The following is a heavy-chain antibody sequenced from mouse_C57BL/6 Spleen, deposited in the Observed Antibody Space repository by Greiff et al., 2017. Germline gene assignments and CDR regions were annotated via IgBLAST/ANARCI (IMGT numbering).Heavy chain of an antibody. CDR1: GYTFTSYW. CDR2: INPSSGYT. J-gene: IGHJ3*01. CDR3: AKNESSDCYGLFAY. V-gene: IGHV1-7*01. D-gene: IGHD1-2*01. Sequence: VQLQQSGAELAKPGASVKLSCKASGYTFTSYWMHWVKQRPGQGLEWIGWINPSSGYTKYNQKFKDKATLTADKSSSTAYMQLSSLTYEDSAVYYCAKNESSDCYGLFAYWGQGTLVTVSA.